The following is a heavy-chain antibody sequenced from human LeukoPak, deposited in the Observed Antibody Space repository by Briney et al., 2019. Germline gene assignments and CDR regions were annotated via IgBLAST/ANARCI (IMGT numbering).Heavy chain of an antibody. Sequence: GGSLRLSCAASGFTFSSYAMSWVRQAPGKGLEWVSDISGSGGSTYYADSVKGRFTISRDNSKNTLYLQMNSLRAEDTAVYYCAKESITMIVVVTSFDYWGQGTLVTVSS. V-gene: IGHV3-23*01. CDR2: ISGSGGST. CDR1: GFTFSSYA. CDR3: AKESITMIVVVTSFDY. D-gene: IGHD3-22*01. J-gene: IGHJ4*02.